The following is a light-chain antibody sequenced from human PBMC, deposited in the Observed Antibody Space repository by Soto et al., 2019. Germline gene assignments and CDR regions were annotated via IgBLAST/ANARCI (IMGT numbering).Light chain of an antibody. CDR1: QSVSSN. CDR3: QHYNNWPLT. V-gene: IGKV3-15*01. CDR2: GAS. Sequence: EIVMPQSPAPLSVSPGERATLYCRASQSVSSNLAWFQQRPGQAPSLLIYGASTRATGVPARFSGTGSGTEFTLTISSLLSDDFPIYYCQHYNNWPLTFGGGTKVEIK. J-gene: IGKJ4*01.